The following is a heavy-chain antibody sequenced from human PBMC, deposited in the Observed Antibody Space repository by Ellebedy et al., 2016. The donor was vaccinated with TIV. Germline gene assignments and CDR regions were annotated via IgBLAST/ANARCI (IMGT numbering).Heavy chain of an antibody. Sequence: SETLSLTCTVSGGSISSYYWSWIRQPPGKGLEWIGYIYYSGNTDYNPSLKSRVTISVDTSKNQFSLKLSSVTAADTAVYYCARDLRGGDPYYYYGMDVWGQGTTVTVSS. J-gene: IGHJ6*02. V-gene: IGHV4-59*01. CDR2: IYYSGNT. CDR1: GGSISSYY. D-gene: IGHD2-21*02. CDR3: ARDLRGGDPYYYYGMDV.